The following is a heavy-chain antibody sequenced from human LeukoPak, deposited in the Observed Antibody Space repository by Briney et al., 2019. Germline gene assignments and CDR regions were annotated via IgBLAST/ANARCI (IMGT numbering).Heavy chain of an antibody. Sequence: ASVKVSCKASGYTFTGYYMHWVRQAPGQGLEWMGWINPNSGGTNYAQKFQGRVTMTRDTSISTAYMELSRLRSDDTAVYYCARRSLMITSNYYYMDVWGKGTTATVSS. CDR1: GYTFTGYY. CDR2: INPNSGGT. J-gene: IGHJ6*03. CDR3: ARRSLMITSNYYYMDV. D-gene: IGHD3-16*01. V-gene: IGHV1-2*02.